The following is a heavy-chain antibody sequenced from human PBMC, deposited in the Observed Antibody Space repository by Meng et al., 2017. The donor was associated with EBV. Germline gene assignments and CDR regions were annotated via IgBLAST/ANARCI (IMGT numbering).Heavy chain of an antibody. CDR1: GYTFTSYA. Sequence: VQLVQSGSELKKPWASVKVSCKASGYTFTSYAMNWVRQAPGQGLEWMGWINTNTGNPTYAQGFTGRFVFSLDTSVSTAYLQISSLKAEDTAVYYCAREGVGYYDSSGLSSYFSYWGQGTLVTVSS. CDR2: INTNTGNP. V-gene: IGHV7-4-1*02. J-gene: IGHJ4*02. D-gene: IGHD3-22*01. CDR3: AREGVGYYDSSGLSSYFSY.